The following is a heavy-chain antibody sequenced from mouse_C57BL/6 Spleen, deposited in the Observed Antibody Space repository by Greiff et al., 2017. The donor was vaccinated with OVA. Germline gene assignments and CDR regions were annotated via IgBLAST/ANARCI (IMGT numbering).Heavy chain of an antibody. J-gene: IGHJ4*01. CDR2: IDPSDSYT. D-gene: IGHD1-1*01. V-gene: IGHV1-69*01. Sequence: VQLQQPGAELVMPGASVKLSCKASGYTFTSYWMHWVKQRPGQGLEWIGEIDPSDSYTNYYQKFKGKSTLTVDKSSSTAYMQLSSLTSEDSAVYYCASTTTVGAKDYWGQGTSVTVSS. CDR1: GYTFTSYW. CDR3: ASTTTVGAKDY.